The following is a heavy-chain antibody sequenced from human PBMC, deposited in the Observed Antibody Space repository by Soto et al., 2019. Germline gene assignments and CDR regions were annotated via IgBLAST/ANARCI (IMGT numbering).Heavy chain of an antibody. V-gene: IGHV3-33*01. J-gene: IGHJ3*02. Sequence: GGSLRLSCAASGFTFSRYGMHWVRQAPGKGLEWVALVWFDGSDKYSSDSVTGRFTISRDDSKNTLYLQMNSLRAEDTAVYYCARLFCSASSCYSVGGFDIWGQGTMVTVSS. CDR2: VWFDGSDK. CDR3: ARLFCSASSCYSVGGFDI. CDR1: GFTFSRYG. D-gene: IGHD2-15*01.